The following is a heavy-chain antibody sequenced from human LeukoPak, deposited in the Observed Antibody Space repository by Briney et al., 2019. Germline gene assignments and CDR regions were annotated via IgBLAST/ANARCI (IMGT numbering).Heavy chain of an antibody. J-gene: IGHJ4*02. V-gene: IGHV3-21*01. D-gene: IGHD1-26*01. CDR3: ARDRLGTVGAEDH. CDR2: ISSSSSYI. CDR1: GFTFSSYS. Sequence: GGSLRLSCAASGFTFSSYSMNWVRQAPGKGLEWVSSISSSSSYIYYAGSVKGRFTISRDNAKNSLYLQMNSLRAEDTAVYYCARDRLGTVGAEDHWGQGTLVTVSS.